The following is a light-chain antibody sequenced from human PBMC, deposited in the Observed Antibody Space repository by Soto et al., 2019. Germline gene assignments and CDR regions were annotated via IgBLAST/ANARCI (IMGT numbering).Light chain of an antibody. Sequence: DIVMTLFPDSLAVSLGERATINCKSSQSVFKGSNNKDCLAWYQQKPGQPPKLLLSWASTRESGVPDRFSGSGSATDCTLTISSLQAEYVAIYYCQQFSSPPFFPVGQGT. V-gene: IGKV4-1*01. CDR1: QSVFKGSNNKDC. CDR2: WAS. CDR3: QQFSSPPFFP. J-gene: IGKJ2*01.